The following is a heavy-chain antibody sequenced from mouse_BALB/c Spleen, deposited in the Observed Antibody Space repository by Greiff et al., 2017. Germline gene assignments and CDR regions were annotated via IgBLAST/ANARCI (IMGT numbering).Heavy chain of an antibody. D-gene: IGHD2-4*01. CDR3: ARGEIYYDYDVGAMDY. CDR2: ISSGGST. J-gene: IGHJ4*01. V-gene: IGHV5-6-5*01. CDR1: GFTFSSYA. Sequence: EVQVVESGGGLVKPGGSLKLSCAASGFTFSSYAMSWVRQTPEKRLEWVASISSGGSTYYPDSVKGRFTISRDNARNILYLQMSSLRSEDTAMYYCARGEIYYDYDVGAMDYWGQGTSVTVSS.